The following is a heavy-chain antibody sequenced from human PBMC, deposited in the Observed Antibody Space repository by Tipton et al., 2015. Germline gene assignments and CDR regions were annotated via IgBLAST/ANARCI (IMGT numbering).Heavy chain of an antibody. CDR1: GASVSSSSFY. Sequence: TLSLTCTVSGASVSSSSFYWGWIRQPPGKGLEWIGSLFHSGSPYYNPSLKSRLNISVDTSKNQLSLKLNSVTAADTAVYYCATLDTSMVFDYWGQGTLVTVSS. V-gene: IGHV4-39*01. J-gene: IGHJ4*02. CDR2: LFHSGSP. CDR3: ATLDTSMVFDY. D-gene: IGHD5-18*01.